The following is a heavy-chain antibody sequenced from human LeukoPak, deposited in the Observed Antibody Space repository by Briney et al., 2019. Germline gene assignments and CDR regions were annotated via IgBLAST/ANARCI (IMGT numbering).Heavy chain of an antibody. Sequence: SQTLSLTCALSGDSVSNNNAAWNWIRQSPSRGLEWLGRTYYRSTWYHDYALSVQSRVTINPDTSNNQFSLQLNSVTPEDTAVYYCASGWALNVWGQGTVVTVSS. D-gene: IGHD2-15*01. CDR2: TYYRSTWYH. V-gene: IGHV6-1*01. J-gene: IGHJ3*01. CDR3: ASGWALNV. CDR1: GDSVSNNNAA.